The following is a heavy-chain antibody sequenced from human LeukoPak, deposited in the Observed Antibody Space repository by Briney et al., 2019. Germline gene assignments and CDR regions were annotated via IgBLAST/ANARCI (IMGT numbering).Heavy chain of an antibody. V-gene: IGHV4-59*08. J-gene: IGHJ4*02. CDR1: GGSISSYH. D-gene: IGHD3-10*01. CDR2: IYYSGGT. CDR3: ASLMVRGGPFYN. Sequence: SETLSLTCTVSGGSISSYHWSWIRQPPGKGLEWIGYIYYSGGTNYNPSLESRVNISVDTSKKQFSLKLTSVTATDTAVYYCASLMVRGGPFYNWGQGPLDTVSS.